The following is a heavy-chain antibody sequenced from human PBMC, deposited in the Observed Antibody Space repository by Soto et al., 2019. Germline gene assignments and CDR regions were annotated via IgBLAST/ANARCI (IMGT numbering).Heavy chain of an antibody. CDR2: ISGSGGST. Sequence: EVQLLESGGGLVQPGGSLRLSCAASGFTFSSYAMSWVRQAPGKGLEWVSAISGSGGSTYYADSVKGRFTISRDNSKNTLYLQMISLRAEDTAVYYCAKDRSMVRELLSYWGQGTLVTVSS. D-gene: IGHD3-10*01. V-gene: IGHV3-23*01. CDR3: AKDRSMVRELLSY. J-gene: IGHJ4*02. CDR1: GFTFSSYA.